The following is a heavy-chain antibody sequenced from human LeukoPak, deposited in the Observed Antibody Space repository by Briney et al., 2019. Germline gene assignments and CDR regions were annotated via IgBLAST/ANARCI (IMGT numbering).Heavy chain of an antibody. CDR2: MNPNSGNT. J-gene: IGHJ4*02. V-gene: IGHV1-8*01. CDR3: ARDPPDKWELLLRDYFDY. CDR1: GYTFTSYD. D-gene: IGHD1-26*01. Sequence: ASVKVSCKASGYTFTSYDINWVRQATGQGLEWMGWMNPNSGNTGYAQKFQGRVTMTRDTSTSTVYMELSSLRSEDTAVYYCARDPPDKWELLLRDYFDYWGQGTLVTVSS.